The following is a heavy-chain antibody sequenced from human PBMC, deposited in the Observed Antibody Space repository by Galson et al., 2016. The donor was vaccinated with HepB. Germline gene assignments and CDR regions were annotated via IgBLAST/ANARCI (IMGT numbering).Heavy chain of an antibody. CDR3: ARRDYSSSTFDS. Sequence: GYICDYGSTNYNPSRMSRVTISLDTSKSRFSLNLSSVTAADTAVYYCARRDYSSSTFDSWGQGTLVTVSS. J-gene: IGHJ4*02. V-gene: IGHV4-59*01. D-gene: IGHD6-6*01. CDR2: ICDYGST.